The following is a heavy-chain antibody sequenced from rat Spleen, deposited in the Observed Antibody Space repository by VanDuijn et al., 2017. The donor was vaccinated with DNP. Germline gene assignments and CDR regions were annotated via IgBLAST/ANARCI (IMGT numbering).Heavy chain of an antibody. CDR3: VREGTLMVVGFLDY. J-gene: IGHJ2*01. V-gene: IGHV2-19*01. Sequence: QVQLKESGPGLVQPSQTLSLTCSVSGFSLVDYSIHWVRQTPGKGLEWMGRIRANGVTDYHSALRSRLSISRDTSKSQVFLKMNSLQTEDTAIYFCVREGTLMVVGFLDYWGQGVMVTVSS. D-gene: IGHD1-12*02. CDR1: GFSLVDYS. CDR2: IRANGVT.